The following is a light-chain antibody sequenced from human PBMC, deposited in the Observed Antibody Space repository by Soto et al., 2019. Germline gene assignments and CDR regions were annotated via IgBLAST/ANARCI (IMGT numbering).Light chain of an antibody. V-gene: IGKV2-28*01. J-gene: IGKJ5*01. Sequence: DLVMTQSPLSLPVTPGEPASISCRSSQSLLHSSGYNYVDWYLQKPGQSPQLLIYLGSDRASGVPDRFSGSGSGTDFTLKISRVEAEDVGIYYCMQALQTPTFGQGTRLEIK. CDR2: LGS. CDR1: QSLLHSSGYNY. CDR3: MQALQTPT.